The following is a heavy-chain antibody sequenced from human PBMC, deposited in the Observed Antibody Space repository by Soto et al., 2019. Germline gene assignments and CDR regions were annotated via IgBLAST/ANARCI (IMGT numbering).Heavy chain of an antibody. Sequence: SETLSLTCTVSGASISGFYWSWIRKSAGKGLEWIGRIYATGTTDYNPSLKSRVMMSVDTSKEQFSLKLRSVTAADTAVYYCVRDGTKTLRDWFDPWGQGISVTVSS. V-gene: IGHV4-4*07. CDR2: IYATGTT. CDR1: GASISGFY. D-gene: IGHD1-1*01. CDR3: VRDGTKTLRDWFDP. J-gene: IGHJ5*02.